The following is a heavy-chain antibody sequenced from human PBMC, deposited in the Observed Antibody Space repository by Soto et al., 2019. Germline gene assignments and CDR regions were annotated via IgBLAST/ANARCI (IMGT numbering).Heavy chain of an antibody. CDR2: IIPILGIA. D-gene: IGHD2-2*01. V-gene: IGHV1-69*02. CDR3: ARSKFYLGYCSSTSCSSTFDP. J-gene: IGHJ5*02. Sequence: GASVKVSCKASGGAFSSYTISWVRQAPGQRLEWMGRIIPILGIANYAQKFQGRVTITADKSTSTAYMELSSLRSEDTAVYYCARSKFYLGYCSSTSCSSTFDPWGQGTLVTVSS. CDR1: GGAFSSYT.